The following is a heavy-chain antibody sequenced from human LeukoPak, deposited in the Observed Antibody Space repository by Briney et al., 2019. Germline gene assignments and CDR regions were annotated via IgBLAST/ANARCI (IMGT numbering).Heavy chain of an antibody. CDR1: GFLFSVSA. J-gene: IGHJ4*02. V-gene: IGHV3-73*01. CDR3: TGDNFDSSVKFDY. Sequence: GGSLKLSCAASGFLFSVSAMHWVRQASGKGLEWVGRIRSKANNYATAYAASVKGRFTISRDDSKNTAYLQMNSLKTEDTAVYYCTGDNFDSSVKFDYWGQGTLVTVSS. D-gene: IGHD3-22*01. CDR2: IRSKANNYAT.